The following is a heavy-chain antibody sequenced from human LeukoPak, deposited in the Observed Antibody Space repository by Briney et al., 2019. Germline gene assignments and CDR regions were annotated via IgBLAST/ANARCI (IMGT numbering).Heavy chain of an antibody. J-gene: IGHJ4*02. CDR2: LRYNGETK. V-gene: IGHV3-48*01. CDR1: GFTVSGYS. D-gene: IGHD3-22*01. Sequence: GGSLRLSCVVFGFTVSGYSMNWVRQAPGKGLEWVAYLRYNGETKYYADSVKGRFTISRDNAKNSLYLQMNSMRAEDTAVYYCARGTVGYYDSSGHNDYWGQGTLVTVSS. CDR3: ARGTVGYYDSSGHNDY.